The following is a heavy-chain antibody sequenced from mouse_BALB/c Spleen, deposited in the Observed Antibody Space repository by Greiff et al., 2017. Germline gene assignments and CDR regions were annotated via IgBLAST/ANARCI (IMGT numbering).Heavy chain of an antibody. CDR3: ARGGYDGYLFAY. V-gene: IGHV1-87*01. Sequence: QVQLQQSGAELARPGASVKLSCKASGYTFTSYWMQWVKQRPGQGLEWIGAIYPGDGDTRYTQKFKGKATLTADKSSSTAYMQLSSLASEDSAVYYCARGGYDGYLFAYWGQGTLVTVSA. CDR1: GYTFTSYW. D-gene: IGHD2-3*01. J-gene: IGHJ3*01. CDR2: IYPGDGDT.